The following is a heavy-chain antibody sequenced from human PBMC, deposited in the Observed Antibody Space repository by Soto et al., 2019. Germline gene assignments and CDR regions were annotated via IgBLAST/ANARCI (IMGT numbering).Heavy chain of an antibody. CDR1: GGSFSGYY. CDR3: ARVFKGSSWYYYYGMDV. Sequence: SETLSLTCAVYGGSFSGYYWSWIRQPPGKGLEWIGEINHSGSTNYNPSLKSRVTISVDTSKNQFSLKLSSVTAADTAVYYCARVFKGSSWYYYYGMDVWGQGTTVTVSS. V-gene: IGHV4-34*01. CDR2: INHSGST. J-gene: IGHJ6*02. D-gene: IGHD6-13*01.